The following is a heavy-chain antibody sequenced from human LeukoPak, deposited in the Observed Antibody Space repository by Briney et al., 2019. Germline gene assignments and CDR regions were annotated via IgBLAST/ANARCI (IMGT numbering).Heavy chain of an antibody. CDR2: ISYDGSIK. V-gene: IGHV3-30*18. CDR1: GFTFSSYG. J-gene: IGHJ5*02. Sequence: PGRSLRLSCAASGFTFSSYGMHWVRQALGKGLEWMALISYDGSIKYYADSVKGRFTISRDNSKNTLYLQMNSLRAEDTAVYYCAKDGPNSWFGEATWGQGTLVTVSS. CDR3: AKDGPNSWFGEAT. D-gene: IGHD3-10*01.